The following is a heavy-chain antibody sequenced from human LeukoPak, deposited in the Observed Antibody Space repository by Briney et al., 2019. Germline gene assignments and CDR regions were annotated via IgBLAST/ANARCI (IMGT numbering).Heavy chain of an antibody. V-gene: IGHV3-23*01. CDR2: ISGSGGST. CDR1: GFTFSSYA. Sequence: GGSLRLSCAASGFTFSSYAMSWVRQAPGKGLEWVSAISGSGGSTYYADSVKGRFTISRDNSKNTLYLQMNSLRAEDTAVYYCAKDIRGRLEARYFDYWGQGTLVTVSS. J-gene: IGHJ4*02. CDR3: AKDIRGRLEARYFDY. D-gene: IGHD6-6*01.